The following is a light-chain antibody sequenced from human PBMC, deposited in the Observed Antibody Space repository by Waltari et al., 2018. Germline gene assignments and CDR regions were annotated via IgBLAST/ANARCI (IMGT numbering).Light chain of an antibody. Sequence: QSVMTQPPSASGTPGQRVTISCSGSNSNIGSSPVNWYQQLPAAAPTGLIYSDKRPASGVPDRFSGSKSGTSASLAITGLQSEDEAYYYCASWDYRLNGILFGGGTRLTVL. V-gene: IGLV1-44*01. CDR2: SDK. CDR3: ASWDYRLNGIL. CDR1: NSNIGSSP. J-gene: IGLJ2*01.